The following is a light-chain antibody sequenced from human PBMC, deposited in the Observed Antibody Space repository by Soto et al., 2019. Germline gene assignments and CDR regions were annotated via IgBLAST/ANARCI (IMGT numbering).Light chain of an antibody. CDR3: QVWDSTSGVV. J-gene: IGLJ2*01. CDR2: DDS. Sequence: SYELTQPPSVSVAPGQTARISCGGNNIGDKSVHWYQQKPGQAPVLAVYDDSDRPSGIPERFSGSNSGNTATLIINRVEAGDEADYYCQVWDSTSGVVFGGGTKLTVL. V-gene: IGLV3-21*02. CDR1: NIGDKS.